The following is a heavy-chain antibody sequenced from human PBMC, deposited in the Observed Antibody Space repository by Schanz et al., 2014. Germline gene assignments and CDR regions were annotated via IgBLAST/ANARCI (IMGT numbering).Heavy chain of an antibody. CDR1: GFMFSSYG. Sequence: EVQLVESGGGVVQPGRSLRLSCAASGFMFSSYGMHWVRQAPGKGLEWVGRVRKKEFSDDTEEYAASVRGRFTISRDDSKNVVNLQMNGLKTEDTAMYYCVREGSTTPVACLRSFDWLGRFDYWGQGALVTVSS. D-gene: IGHD3-9*01. V-gene: IGHV3-72*01. J-gene: IGHJ4*02. CDR3: VREGSTTPVACLRSFDWLGRFDY. CDR2: VRKKEFSDDTE.